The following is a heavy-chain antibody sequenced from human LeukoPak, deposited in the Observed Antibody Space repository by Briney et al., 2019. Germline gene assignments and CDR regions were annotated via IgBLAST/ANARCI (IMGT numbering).Heavy chain of an antibody. CDR3: ARGGGIAASGTLDR. CDR1: GFTVSSNY. D-gene: IGHD6-13*01. J-gene: IGHJ5*02. V-gene: IGHV3-53*01. CDR2: IYYDGST. Sequence: GGSLRLSCAASGFTVSSNYMNWVRQAPGKGLEWVSVIYYDGSTYYADSVKGRFTISRDRSKNTLYLQMNSLRAEDTAVYYCARGGGIAASGTLDRWGRGTLVTASS.